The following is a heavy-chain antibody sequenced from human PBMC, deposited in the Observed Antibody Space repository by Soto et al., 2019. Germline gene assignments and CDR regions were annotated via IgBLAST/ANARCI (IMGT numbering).Heavy chain of an antibody. D-gene: IGHD3-22*01. V-gene: IGHV1-2*04. J-gene: IGHJ6*02. Sequence: ASVKVSCKASGYTFTGYYMHWVRQAPGQGLEWMGWINPNSGGTNYAQKFQGWVTMTRDTSISTAYMELSRLRSDDTAVYYCTRDKSHYYDSSGYFYGMDVWGQGTTVTVSS. CDR1: GYTFTGYY. CDR2: INPNSGGT. CDR3: TRDKSHYYDSSGYFYGMDV.